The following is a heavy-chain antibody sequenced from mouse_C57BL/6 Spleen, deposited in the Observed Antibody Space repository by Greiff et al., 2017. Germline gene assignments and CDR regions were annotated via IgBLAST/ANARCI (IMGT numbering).Heavy chain of an antibody. J-gene: IGHJ1*03. CDR2: IDPETGGT. Sequence: QVQLQQSGAELVRPGASVTLSCKASGYTFTDYEMHWVKQTPVHGLEWIGAIDPETGGTAYNQKFKGKAILTADKSSSTAYMELRSLTSEDSAVYYCTRFDDGYWYFDVWGTGTTVTVSS. V-gene: IGHV1-15*01. D-gene: IGHD2-3*01. CDR3: TRFDDGYWYFDV. CDR1: GYTFTDYE.